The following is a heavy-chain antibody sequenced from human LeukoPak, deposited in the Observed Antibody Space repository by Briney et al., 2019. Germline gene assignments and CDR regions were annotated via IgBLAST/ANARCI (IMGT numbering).Heavy chain of an antibody. CDR1: GFTFSSYA. V-gene: IGHV3-23*01. CDR2: ISGSGGST. J-gene: IGHJ4*02. Sequence: GSLRLSCAASGFTFSSYAMSWVRQAPGKGLEWVSAISGSGGSTYYADSVKGRFTISRDNSKNTLYLQMNSLRVEDTAVYYCAKDLWELLYYFDYWGQGTLVTVSS. D-gene: IGHD1-26*01. CDR3: AKDLWELLYYFDY.